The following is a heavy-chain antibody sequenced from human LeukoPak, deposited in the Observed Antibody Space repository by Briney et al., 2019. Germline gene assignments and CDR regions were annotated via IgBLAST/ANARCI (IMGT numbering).Heavy chain of an antibody. D-gene: IGHD6-13*01. J-gene: IGHJ4*02. Sequence: SETLSLTCPVSGGSISSSNYYWGWIRQPPGKGLEWIVSIYYTGSTYYNPSLKSRVTISVDPSKTQFSLKLTSVTAADTAVYYCARGIADPYSFDSWGQGTLVTVSS. CDR3: ARGIADPYSFDS. CDR2: IYYTGST. CDR1: GGSISSSNYY. V-gene: IGHV4-39*07.